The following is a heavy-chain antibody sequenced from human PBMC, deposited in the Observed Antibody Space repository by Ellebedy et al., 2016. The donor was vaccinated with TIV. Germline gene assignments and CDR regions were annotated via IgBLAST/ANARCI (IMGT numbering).Heavy chain of an antibody. V-gene: IGHV1-69*13. CDR1: GSTFSSYV. J-gene: IGHJ4*02. CDR3: ASLSLSEGVPSY. CDR2: IIPSFHTA. Sequence: AASVKVSCKASGSTFSSYVIIWVRQAPGQGLEWMGGIIPSFHTANFTQKFQGRVTITADELTSTAYMELSSLRSEDTAVYYCASLSLSEGVPSYWGQGTLVTVSS. D-gene: IGHD3-10*01.